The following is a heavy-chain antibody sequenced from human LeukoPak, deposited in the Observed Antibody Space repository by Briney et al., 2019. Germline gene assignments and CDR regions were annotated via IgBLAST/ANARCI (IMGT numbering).Heavy chain of an antibody. CDR1: GYTFTSYY. CDR3: AREESTAMVQLQH. CDR2: INPSGGST. V-gene: IGHV1-46*01. D-gene: IGHD5-18*01. J-gene: IGHJ1*01. Sequence: ASVKVSCKASGYTFTSYYMHWVRQAPGQGLEWMGIINPSGGSTSYAQKFQGRVTMTRDTSTSTVYMELSSLRSEDTAVYYCAREESTAMVQLQHWGRAPWSPSPQ.